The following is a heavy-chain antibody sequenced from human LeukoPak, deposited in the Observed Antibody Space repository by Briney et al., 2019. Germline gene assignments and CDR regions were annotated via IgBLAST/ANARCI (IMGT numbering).Heavy chain of an antibody. CDR3: ARDRVPEDIVVVPAAMRPSVYYYYYGMDV. CDR1: GGSISSYY. CDR2: IYYSGST. V-gene: IGHV4-59*01. Sequence: SETLSLTCTVSGGSISSYYWSWIRQPPGKGLEWIRYIYYSGSTNYNPSLKSRVTISVDTSKNQFSLKLSSVTAADTAVYYCARDRVPEDIVVVPAAMRPSVYYYYYGMDVWGKGTTVTVSS. D-gene: IGHD2-2*01. J-gene: IGHJ6*04.